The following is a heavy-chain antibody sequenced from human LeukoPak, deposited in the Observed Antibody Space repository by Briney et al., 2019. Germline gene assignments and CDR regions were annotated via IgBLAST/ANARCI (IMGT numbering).Heavy chain of an antibody. CDR3: ARIYADY. D-gene: IGHD5/OR15-5a*01. J-gene: IGHJ4*02. CDR1: GFTFSGYA. CDR2: ISDNGGRT. V-gene: IGHV3-23*01. Sequence: GGSLRLSCAASGFTFSGYAMSWVRQAPGKGLEWVSTISDNGGRTYYADSVKGRFTISRDNAKNSLYLQMTSLRADDTAVYYCARIYADYWGLGTLVTVSS.